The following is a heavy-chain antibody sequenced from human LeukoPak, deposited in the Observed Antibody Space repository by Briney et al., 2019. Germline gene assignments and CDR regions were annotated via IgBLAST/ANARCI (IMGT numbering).Heavy chain of an antibody. CDR2: IYYSGST. CDR1: GGSISSYY. V-gene: IGHV4-59*07. CDR3: ARTYGSSGLGYLDL. Sequence: SDTLSLTCTVSGGSISSYYWSWMRQPPGKGLEWIGCIYYSGSTNYSPSLKSRLTISVDTSKNQFSLKLSSVTAADTAVYYCARTYGSSGLGYLDLWGRGTLVTVSS. D-gene: IGHD6-13*01. J-gene: IGHJ2*01.